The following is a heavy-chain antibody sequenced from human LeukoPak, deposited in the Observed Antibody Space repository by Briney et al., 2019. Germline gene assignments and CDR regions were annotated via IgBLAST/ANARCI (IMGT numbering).Heavy chain of an antibody. CDR1: GFVFDAFS. J-gene: IGHJ4*02. Sequence: GGSLRLSCAASGFVFDAFSMNWVRQAPGKGLEWVASISGDSGQIFNADSVRGRFTISGDNAENSVYLEMQSLTVEDTAVYYCARDTSEVFQWLVFDHWARESWSPSPQ. CDR2: ISGDSGQI. D-gene: IGHD6-19*01. CDR3: ARDTSEVFQWLVFDH. V-gene: IGHV3-21*06.